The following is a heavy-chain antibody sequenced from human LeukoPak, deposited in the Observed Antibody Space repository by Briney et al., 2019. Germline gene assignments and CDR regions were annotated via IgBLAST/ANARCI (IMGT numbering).Heavy chain of an antibody. V-gene: IGHV3-73*01. D-gene: IGHD6-13*01. CDR1: GFTFSGSA. Sequence: GGSLRLSCAASGFTFSGSAIHWVRQASGKGLEWVGRIRSKANNYATAYAASVKGRFTISRDDSKNTAYLQMNSLKTEDTAVYYCTRLLIAGFDYWGQGILVTVSS. CDR3: TRLLIAGFDY. CDR2: IRSKANNYAT. J-gene: IGHJ4*02.